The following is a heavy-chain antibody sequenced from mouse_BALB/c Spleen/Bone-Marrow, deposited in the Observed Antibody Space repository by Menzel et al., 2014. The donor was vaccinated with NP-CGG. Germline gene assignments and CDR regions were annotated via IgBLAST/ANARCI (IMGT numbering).Heavy chain of an antibody. Sequence: VQLQQSGAELAKPGASVKMSCKASGCTFTSYWMHWVKQRPGQGLEWIGYINPSTGYTVYNQKFKDKATLTADKSSSTAYMQLSSLTSEDSAVYYCARRAVRYFDYWGQGTTLTVSS. CDR2: INPSTGYT. CDR3: ARRAVRYFDY. CDR1: GCTFTSYW. V-gene: IGHV1-7*01. D-gene: IGHD2-13*01. J-gene: IGHJ2*01.